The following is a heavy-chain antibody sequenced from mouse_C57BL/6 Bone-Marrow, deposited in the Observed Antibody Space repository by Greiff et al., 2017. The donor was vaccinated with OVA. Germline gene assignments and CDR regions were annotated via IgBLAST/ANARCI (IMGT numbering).Heavy chain of an antibody. Sequence: VQLQQPGAELVKPGASVKLSCKASGYTFTSYWMHWVKQRPGQGLEWIGMIHPNSGSTNYNETFKSKATLTVDKSSSTAYMQLSSLTSEDSAVYYCALITTVVAHWYFDVWGTGTTVTVSS. CDR1: GYTFTSYW. CDR2: IHPNSGST. D-gene: IGHD1-1*01. J-gene: IGHJ1*03. V-gene: IGHV1-64*01. CDR3: ALITTVVAHWYFDV.